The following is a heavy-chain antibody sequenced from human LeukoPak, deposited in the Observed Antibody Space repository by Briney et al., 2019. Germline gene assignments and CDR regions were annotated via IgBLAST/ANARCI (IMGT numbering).Heavy chain of an antibody. Sequence: GGSLRLSCAASGFTFSHHGLHWVRQAPGKGLEWLAIVWPDGNKKLYADSVKSRFIISKDNPKNTVYLQMNSLRAEDTAVYYCAKGFSSGWYGYWGQGTLVTVSS. CDR1: GFTFSHHG. CDR2: VWPDGNKK. D-gene: IGHD6-19*01. CDR3: AKGFSSGWYGY. J-gene: IGHJ4*02. V-gene: IGHV3-33*06.